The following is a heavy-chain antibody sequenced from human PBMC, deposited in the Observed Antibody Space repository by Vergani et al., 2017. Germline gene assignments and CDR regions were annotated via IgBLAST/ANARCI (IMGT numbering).Heavy chain of an antibody. J-gene: IGHJ4*02. Sequence: QVQLQESGPGLVKPSETLYLTCTVSGGSISSYYWSWIRQPPGKGLEWIGYIYYSGSTNYNPSLKSRVTISVVTSKNQFSLKLSSVTAADTAVYYCARGVVTARNGRFIDYWGQGTLVTVSS. V-gene: IGHV4-59*08. CDR1: GGSISSYY. CDR3: ARGVVTARNGRFIDY. D-gene: IGHD2-21*02. CDR2: IYYSGST.